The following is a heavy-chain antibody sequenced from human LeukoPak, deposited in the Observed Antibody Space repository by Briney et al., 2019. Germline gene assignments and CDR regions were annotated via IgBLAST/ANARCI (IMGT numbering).Heavy chain of an antibody. Sequence: SETLSLTCSVSGVSISNSNYYWSWIRQPPGKGLEWIGTMYYSGFTDYNPSLKSRVTISVDTSNNQFSLTLSSVTAADTAVYYCAKDRAGWGGSGWYVSNWFDPWGQGTLVTVSS. CDR3: AKDRAGWGGSGWYVSNWFDP. V-gene: IGHV4-39*07. J-gene: IGHJ5*02. D-gene: IGHD6-19*01. CDR2: MYYSGFT. CDR1: GVSISNSNYY.